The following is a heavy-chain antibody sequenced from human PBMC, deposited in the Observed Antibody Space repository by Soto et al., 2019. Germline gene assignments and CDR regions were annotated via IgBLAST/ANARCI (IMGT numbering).Heavy chain of an antibody. J-gene: IGHJ5*02. Sequence: QVQLQESGPGLVKPSETLSLTCTVSGGYISSGIYYWSWLRQPPGKGLEWIGYIYYNGDTFYNPSLKSRLFISADMPKYKFFLKVTSVTAADTAVYYCARHHGDEGGWFDPWGQGTLVTVSS. D-gene: IGHD4-17*01. CDR1: GGYISSGIYY. CDR3: ARHHGDEGGWFDP. V-gene: IGHV4-30-4*01. CDR2: IYYNGDT.